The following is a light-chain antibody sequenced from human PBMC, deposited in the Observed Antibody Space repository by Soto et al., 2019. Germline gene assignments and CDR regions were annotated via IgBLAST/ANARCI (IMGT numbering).Light chain of an antibody. Sequence: EIGMTQSPATLSVSPGERATLSCRASQSISSNLAWYRQKPGQAPRLLIYGASTRATGTPARFSGSGSGTEFTLTISSLQSEDFVVYYCQQYDNWPYTFGQGTKLEIK. CDR2: GAS. J-gene: IGKJ2*01. CDR1: QSISSN. CDR3: QQYDNWPYT. V-gene: IGKV3-15*01.